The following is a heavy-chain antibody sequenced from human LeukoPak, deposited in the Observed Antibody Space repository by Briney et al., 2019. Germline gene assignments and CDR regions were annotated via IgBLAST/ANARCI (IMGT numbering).Heavy chain of an antibody. D-gene: IGHD3-22*01. Sequence: PSETLSLTCVVSGYSISSGYYWGWIRQPPGKGLEWIGYIYYSGSTNYNPSLKSRVTISVDTSKNQFSLKLSSVTAADTAVYYCARTYYYDSSGNDAFDIWGQGTMVTVSS. V-gene: IGHV4-61*01. CDR1: GYSISSGYY. J-gene: IGHJ3*02. CDR2: IYYSGST. CDR3: ARTYYYDSSGNDAFDI.